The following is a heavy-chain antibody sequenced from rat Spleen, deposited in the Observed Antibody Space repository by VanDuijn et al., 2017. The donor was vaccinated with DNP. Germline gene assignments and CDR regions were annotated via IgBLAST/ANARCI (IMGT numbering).Heavy chain of an antibody. D-gene: IGHD1-11*01. CDR3: ARDAGGPFDY. CDR2: ISNGGGST. V-gene: IGHV5-31*01. Sequence: EVQLVESGGGLVQPGRSLKLSCIASGFTFNNYYMTWIRQVPGTGLEWVASISNGGGSTYYPDSVKGRFTISRDNAKNTLQLQMNNLRSEDTATYYCARDAGGPFDYWGQGVMVTVSS. CDR1: GFTFNNYY. J-gene: IGHJ2*01.